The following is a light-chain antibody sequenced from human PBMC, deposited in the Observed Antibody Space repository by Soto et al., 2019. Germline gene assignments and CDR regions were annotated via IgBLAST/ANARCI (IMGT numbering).Light chain of an antibody. Sequence: QSVLAQPPSASGTPGQTVNISCSGSISNIGKTFVYWYQHFPGAAPKLLIYRNTLRPPGVPDRFSAYKSGTSTSLAISGLRSEDEADYYCASWDNNLSGYVFGTGTKVTVL. CDR1: ISNIGKTF. CDR3: ASWDNNLSGYV. CDR2: RNT. V-gene: IGLV1-47*01. J-gene: IGLJ1*01.